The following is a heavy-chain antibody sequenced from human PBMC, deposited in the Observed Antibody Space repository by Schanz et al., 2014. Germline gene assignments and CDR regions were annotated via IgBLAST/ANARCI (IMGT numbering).Heavy chain of an antibody. V-gene: IGHV3-23*04. CDR2: MNESHSTI. D-gene: IGHD1-20*01. J-gene: IGHJ4*02. CDR1: GFTLNNAW. Sequence: EVQLVESGGGLVKPGGSLRLSCATSGFTLNNAWMNWVRQAPGKGLQWVSAMNESHSTIYYADSVRGRFTISRDNSKNTLYLQMNSLRAEDTAVYYCANNWNLDYWGQGTLVTVSS. CDR3: ANNWNLDY.